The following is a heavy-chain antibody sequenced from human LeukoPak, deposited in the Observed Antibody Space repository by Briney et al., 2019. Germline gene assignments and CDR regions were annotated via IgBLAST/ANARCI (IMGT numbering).Heavy chain of an antibody. J-gene: IGHJ3*02. CDR2: IIPILGIA. D-gene: IGHD1-20*01. Sequence: ASVKVSCKASGGTFSSYAIGWVRQAPGQGLEWMGRIIPILGIANYAQKFQGRVTITADKSTSTAYMELSSLRSEDTAVYYCARPSLTGTTLFRAFDIWGQGTMVTVSS. CDR1: GGTFSSYA. CDR3: ARPSLTGTTLFRAFDI. V-gene: IGHV1-69*04.